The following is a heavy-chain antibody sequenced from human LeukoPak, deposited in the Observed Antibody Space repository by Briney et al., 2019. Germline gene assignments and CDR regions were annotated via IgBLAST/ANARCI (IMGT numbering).Heavy chain of an antibody. V-gene: IGHV5-51*01. CDR2: IYPGDSDT. CDR1: GYSFTSYW. Sequence: GESLKISCKGSGYSFTSYWIGWVRQMPGKGLEWVGIIYPGDSDTRYSPSFQGQVTISADKSISTAYLQWSSLKASDTAMYYCARRAHSSSWYYYYYGMDVWGQGTTVTVSS. J-gene: IGHJ6*02. D-gene: IGHD6-13*01. CDR3: ARRAHSSSWYYYYYGMDV.